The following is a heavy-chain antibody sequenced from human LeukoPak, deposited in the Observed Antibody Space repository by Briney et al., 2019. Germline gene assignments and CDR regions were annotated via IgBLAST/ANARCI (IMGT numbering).Heavy chain of an antibody. V-gene: IGHV3-74*01. D-gene: IGHD1-26*01. Sequence: GGSLRLSCAASGFSFSSYWMHWVRQAPGKGLMWVSRINTDGSSTIYADSVKGRFTISRDNAKNTLYLEMNSLRAEDTAVYYCSRDGGHSGTYPENWGQGTLVTVST. J-gene: IGHJ4*02. CDR2: INTDGSST. CDR1: GFSFSSYW. CDR3: SRDGGHSGTYPEN.